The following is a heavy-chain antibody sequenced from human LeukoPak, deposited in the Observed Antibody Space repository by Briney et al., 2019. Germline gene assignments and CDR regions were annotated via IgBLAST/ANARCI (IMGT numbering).Heavy chain of an antibody. CDR2: MSSDGTNQ. CDR3: ARASSSSYWRGVDY. D-gene: IGHD6-13*01. CDR1: GFTFSDYG. J-gene: IGHJ4*02. Sequence: GGSLRLSCAASGFTFSDYGMHWVRQAPGKGLEWVAVMSSDGTNQYYADSVRGPFTISRDNSKNTLYLQMNSLRAEDTAVYYCARASSSSYWRGVDYWGQGTLVTVSS. V-gene: IGHV3-33*01.